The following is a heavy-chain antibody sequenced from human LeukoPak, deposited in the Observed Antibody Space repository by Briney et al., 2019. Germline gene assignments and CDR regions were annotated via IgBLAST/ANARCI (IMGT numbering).Heavy chain of an antibody. CDR1: GGSVSSGPYY. D-gene: IGHD1-26*01. J-gene: IGHJ4*02. CDR3: ARDQDWDLQSLRYFDY. CDR2: IYYSGST. Sequence: SETLSHTCTVSGGSVSSGPYYWSWIRQPPGKGLEWIGYIYYSGSTNYNPSLESRVTISIDTSKNQFSLKLSSVTAADTAVYYCARDQDWDLQSLRYFDYWGQGTLVTVSS. V-gene: IGHV4-61*01.